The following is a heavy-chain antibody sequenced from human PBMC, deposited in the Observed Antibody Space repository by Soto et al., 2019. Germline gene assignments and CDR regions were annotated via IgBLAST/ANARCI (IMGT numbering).Heavy chain of an antibody. CDR3: TRGGILVRGVKYAMDV. Sequence: QPGGSLRLSCTTSGFTFGDYAMSWVRQAPGKGLEWVGFIRGKIYAETTEYAASVKGRFTISRDDSKSIAYLQMNSLKTEDTAVYYCTRGGILVRGVKYAMDVWGQGTTVTVSS. V-gene: IGHV3-49*04. CDR1: GFTFGDYA. J-gene: IGHJ6*02. D-gene: IGHD3-10*01. CDR2: IRGKIYAETT.